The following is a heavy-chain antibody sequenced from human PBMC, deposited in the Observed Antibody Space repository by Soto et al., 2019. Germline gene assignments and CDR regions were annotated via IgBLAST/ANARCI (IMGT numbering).Heavy chain of an antibody. V-gene: IGHV6-1*01. Sequence: SQTLSLTCAISGDSVSSNSAAWNWIRQSPSRGLEWLGRTYYRSKWYNDYAVSVKSRITINPDTSTSTAYMELRSLRSDDTAVYYCARDSFPLRYFDWLAAIRSPDAFDIWGQGTMVTVSS. CDR1: GDSVSSNSAA. CDR3: ARDSFPLRYFDWLAAIRSPDAFDI. J-gene: IGHJ3*02. D-gene: IGHD3-9*01. CDR2: TYYRSKWYN.